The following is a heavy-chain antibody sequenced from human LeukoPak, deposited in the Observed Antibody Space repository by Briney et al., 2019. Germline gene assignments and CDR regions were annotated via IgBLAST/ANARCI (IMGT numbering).Heavy chain of an antibody. J-gene: IGHJ6*02. CDR3: ARDHLVGATMGYYYYGMDV. CDR1: TDSFSSYY. CDR2: IYYGGST. V-gene: IGHV4-59*01. Sequence: SETLSLTCTVSTDSFSSYYWSWIRQPPEKGLEWIGSIYYGGSTNYNPSLKSRVSISLDTSKSQFSLKLSSVTAAYTAVYYCARDHLVGATMGYYYYGMDVWGQGTTVTVSS. D-gene: IGHD1-26*01.